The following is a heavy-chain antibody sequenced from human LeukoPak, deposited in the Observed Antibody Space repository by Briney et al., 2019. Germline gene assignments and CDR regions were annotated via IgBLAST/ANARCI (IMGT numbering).Heavy chain of an antibody. CDR2: IYYSGST. V-gene: IGHV4-39*01. D-gene: IGHD2-2*01. CDR3: ARHAVGYCSSTSCPDFDY. Sequence: SETLSLTCTVSGGSISSYYWGWIRQAPGKGLEWIGSIYYSGSTYYNPSLKSRVTISVDTSKNQFSLKLSSVTAADTAVYYCARHAVGYCSSTSCPDFDYWGQGTLGTVSS. CDR1: GGSISSYY. J-gene: IGHJ4*02.